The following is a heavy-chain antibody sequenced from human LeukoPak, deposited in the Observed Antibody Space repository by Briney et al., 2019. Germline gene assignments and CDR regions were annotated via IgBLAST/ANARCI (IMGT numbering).Heavy chain of an antibody. D-gene: IGHD5-18*01. CDR3: ANWGGSYGYSVDY. CDR2: ISGSGGST. V-gene: IGHV3-23*01. J-gene: IGHJ4*02. CDR1: GFTXXXYA. Sequence: GFTXXXYAMXWVRQAPGKGLEWVSAISGSGGSTYYADSVKGRFTISRDNSKSTLYLQMNSLRAEDTAVYYCANWGGSYGYSVDYWGQGTLVTVSS.